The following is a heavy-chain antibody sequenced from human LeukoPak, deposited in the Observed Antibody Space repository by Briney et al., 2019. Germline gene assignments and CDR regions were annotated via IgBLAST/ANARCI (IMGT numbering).Heavy chain of an antibody. Sequence: PSETLSLTCTVSGGSISSSSYYWGWIRQPPGKGLEWIGSIYYSGSTYYNPSLKSRVTISVDTSKNQFSLKLSSVTAADTAVYYRATPIMITFGGARDYWGQGTLVTVSS. CDR2: IYYSGST. V-gene: IGHV4-39*01. CDR1: GGSISSSSYY. D-gene: IGHD3-16*01. CDR3: ATPIMITFGGARDY. J-gene: IGHJ4*02.